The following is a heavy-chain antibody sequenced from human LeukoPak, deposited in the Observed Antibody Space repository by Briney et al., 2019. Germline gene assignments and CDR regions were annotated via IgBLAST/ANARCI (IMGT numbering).Heavy chain of an antibody. CDR2: MSYDGSNE. J-gene: IGHJ4*02. D-gene: IGHD1-7*01. Sequence: PGKPLRLSCAASGFSFSNYGMHWVRQAPGKGLEWLAHMSYDGSNEYYADSVKGRFTISRDNSKKTLYLQMESLGTEDTAVYYCARGLGNWNCRLDSWGQGTLVTVSS. V-gene: IGHV3-30*03. CDR3: ARGLGNWNCRLDS. CDR1: GFSFSNYG.